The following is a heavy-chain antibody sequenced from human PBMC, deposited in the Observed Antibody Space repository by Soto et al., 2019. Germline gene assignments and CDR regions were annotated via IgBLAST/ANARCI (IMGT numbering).Heavy chain of an antibody. CDR2: IYYSGST. J-gene: IGHJ5*02. Sequence: QLQLQESGPGLVKPSETLSLTCTVSGGSISSSSYYWGWIRQPPGTGLGWIGSIYYSGSTYYTPSLKRRVTISVDTSKNQFSLKLSSVTAADTAVYYCAREDIVVVGSATELSWFDPWCQGTLVTVSS. V-gene: IGHV4-39*02. CDR1: GGSISSSSYY. CDR3: AREDIVVVGSATELSWFDP. D-gene: IGHD2-15*01.